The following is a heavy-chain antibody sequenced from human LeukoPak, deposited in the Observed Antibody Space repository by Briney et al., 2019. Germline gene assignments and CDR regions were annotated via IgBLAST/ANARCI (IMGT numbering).Heavy chain of an antibody. V-gene: IGHV3-49*03. D-gene: IGHD1-26*01. CDR2: ISSKAYAEAR. CDR1: GFTSGDYA. Sequence: GGSLRLSCTASGFTSGDYAMSWFRQAPGKGLEWVGFISSKAYAEAREYAASVEGRVTISRDDSKSIAYLQMNSLKSEDTAVYYCAREWEPTAVGDYYIDAWGKGTTVAVSS. J-gene: IGHJ6*03. CDR3: AREWEPTAVGDYYIDA.